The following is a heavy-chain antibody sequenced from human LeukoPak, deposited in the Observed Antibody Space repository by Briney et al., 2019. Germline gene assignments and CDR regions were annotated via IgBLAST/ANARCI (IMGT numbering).Heavy chain of an antibody. Sequence: SETLSLTCTVSGGSISSSSYYWGWIRQPPGKGLEWIGSIYYSGSTYYNPSLKSRVTISVDTSKNQFSLKLSSVTAADTAVYYCARVKISLSAKIKWFDYWGQGTLVTVSS. CDR1: GGSISSSSYY. CDR2: IYYSGST. V-gene: IGHV4-39*07. CDR3: ARVKISLSAKIKWFDY. D-gene: IGHD2-15*01. J-gene: IGHJ4*02.